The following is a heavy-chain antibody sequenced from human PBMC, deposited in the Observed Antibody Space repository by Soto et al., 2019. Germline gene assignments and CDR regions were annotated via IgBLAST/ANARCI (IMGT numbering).Heavy chain of an antibody. Sequence: QVQLVQSGAEVKKPGASVKVSCKASGYTFTSNGISWVRQAPGQGLEWMGWFSAYNGNTNYAQKLQGRVTKTTDTTTSTAYMALRSLRSADTAVYYCATELAYCGGDCYPIDYWGQGTLVTVSS. CDR1: GYTFTSNG. CDR2: FSAYNGNT. CDR3: ATELAYCGGDCYPIDY. V-gene: IGHV1-18*01. J-gene: IGHJ4*02. D-gene: IGHD2-21*02.